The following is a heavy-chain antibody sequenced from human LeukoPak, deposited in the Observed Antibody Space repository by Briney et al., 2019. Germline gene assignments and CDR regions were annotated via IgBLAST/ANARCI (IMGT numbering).Heavy chain of an antibody. Sequence: GGSLRPSCSASGFTFTTYAMHWVRQAPGKGLEYVSVISGDGGRTYYADSVKGRFTISRDSAKNSLYLQMNSLRAEDTAVYYCARGPYSSNWYVDYWGQGTLVTVAS. J-gene: IGHJ4*02. D-gene: IGHD6-13*01. V-gene: IGHV3-64*04. CDR2: ISGDGGRT. CDR3: ARGPYSSNWYVDY. CDR1: GFTFTTYA.